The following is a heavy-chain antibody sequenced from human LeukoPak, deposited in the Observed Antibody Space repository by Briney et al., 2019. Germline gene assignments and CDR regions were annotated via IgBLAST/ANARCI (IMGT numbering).Heavy chain of an antibody. CDR3: ARSGGSSSLGY. J-gene: IGHJ4*02. D-gene: IGHD6-6*01. V-gene: IGHV3-74*01. CDR2: INTDGSST. Sequence: GGSLRLSCAASGFTFSSYWMHWVRQAPGKGLVWVSHINTDGSSTTYADSVKGRLTISRDNAKNTLYLQMNSLRAEDTAVYYCARSGGSSSLGYWGQGTLVTVSA. CDR1: GFTFSSYW.